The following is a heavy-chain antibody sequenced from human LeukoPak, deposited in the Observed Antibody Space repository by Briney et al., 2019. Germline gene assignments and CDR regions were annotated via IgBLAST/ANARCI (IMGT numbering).Heavy chain of an antibody. D-gene: IGHD3-22*01. CDR3: AKTKAFTSGFPLDF. J-gene: IGHJ4*02. CDR1: GFIFSDYA. V-gene: IGHV3-23*01. Sequence: PGGSLRLSCAASGFIFSDYAMSWVRQAPGKGLEWVSSISGSGGSIYDADSVKGRFTISRDNSKNTLYLQMNSLRAEDMAVYYCAKTKAFTSGFPLDFWGQGTLVTVSS. CDR2: ISGSGGSI.